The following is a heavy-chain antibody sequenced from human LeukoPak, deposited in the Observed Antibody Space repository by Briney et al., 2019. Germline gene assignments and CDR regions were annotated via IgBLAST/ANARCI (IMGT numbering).Heavy chain of an antibody. CDR1: GGTFSSYT. Sequence: SVKVSCKASGGTFSSYTISWVRQAPGQGLEWMGRIIPILGIANYAQRFQGRVTITADKSTSTAYMELSSLRSEDTAVYYCARDPYYYDSSGYHNWFDPWGQGTLVTVSS. V-gene: IGHV1-69*04. CDR3: ARDPYYYDSSGYHNWFDP. CDR2: IIPILGIA. J-gene: IGHJ5*02. D-gene: IGHD3-22*01.